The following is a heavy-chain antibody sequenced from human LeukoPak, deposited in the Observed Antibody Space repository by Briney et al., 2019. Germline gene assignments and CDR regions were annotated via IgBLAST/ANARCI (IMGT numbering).Heavy chain of an antibody. CDR1: GFTFSSYA. CDR3: ANARDYDIFDY. CDR2: IGGSGGST. J-gene: IGHJ4*02. V-gene: IGHV3-23*01. Sequence: GGSLRLSCAASGFTFSSYAMSWVRQAPGKGLEWVSAIGGSGGSTYYADSVKGRVTISRDNSKNPLYLQMNSLRAEDTAVYYCANARDYDIFDYWGQGTLVTVSS. D-gene: IGHD3-9*01.